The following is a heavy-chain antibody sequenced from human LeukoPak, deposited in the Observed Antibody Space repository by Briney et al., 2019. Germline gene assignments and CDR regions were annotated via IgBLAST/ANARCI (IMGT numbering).Heavy chain of an antibody. V-gene: IGHV3-30*02. CDR3: ANGGRSGIVPAAINANTVTGAFDI. Sequence: GGSLRLSCAASGFTFSSYGMHWVRQAPGKGLEWVAFIRYDGSNKYYADSVKGRFTISRDNSKNTLYLQMNSLRAEDTAVYYCANGGRSGIVPAAINANTVTGAFDIWGQGTMVTVSS. J-gene: IGHJ3*02. CDR2: IRYDGSNK. D-gene: IGHD2-2*01. CDR1: GFTFSSYG.